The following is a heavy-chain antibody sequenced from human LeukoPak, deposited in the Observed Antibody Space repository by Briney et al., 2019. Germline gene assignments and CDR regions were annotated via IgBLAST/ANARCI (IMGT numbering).Heavy chain of an antibody. D-gene: IGHD6-13*01. J-gene: IGHJ4*02. CDR1: GYTFTGYY. V-gene: IGHV1-2*02. CDR3: ARGRIGSSWVFVY. CDR2: INPNSGGT. Sequence: ASVKVSCKASGYTFTGYYMHWVRQAPGQGLEWMGWINPNSGGTNYAQKFQGRVTMTRDTSISTAYMELSRLRSDDTAVYYCARGRIGSSWVFVYWGQGTLVTVSS.